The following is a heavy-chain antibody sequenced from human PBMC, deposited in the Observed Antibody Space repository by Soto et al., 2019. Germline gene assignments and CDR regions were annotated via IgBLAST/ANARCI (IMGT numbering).Heavy chain of an antibody. CDR3: AREGSGSFNWFDP. D-gene: IGHD3-10*01. CDR1: GGSVSSGSYY. V-gene: IGHV4-61*01. J-gene: IGHJ5*02. Sequence: PSETLSLTCTVSGGSVSSGSYYWSWIRQPPGKGLEWIGYIYYSGSTNYNPSLKSRVTISVDTSKNQFSLKLSSVTAEDTAVYYCAREGSGSFNWFDPWGQGTLVTVSS. CDR2: IYYSGST.